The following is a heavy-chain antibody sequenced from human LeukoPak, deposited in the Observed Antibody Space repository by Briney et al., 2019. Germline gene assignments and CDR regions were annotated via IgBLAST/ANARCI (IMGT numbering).Heavy chain of an antibody. CDR3: ARSGGLQKFDY. J-gene: IGHJ4*02. CDR1: EFTFSNYA. V-gene: IGHV3-30-3*01. D-gene: IGHD4-11*01. CDR2: ISYDGSTI. Sequence: GGSLRLSCAASEFTFSNYAVHWVRQAPGKGLQWVAVISYDGSTIHYADSVKGRFTISRDTSKNTLYLQMNSLRTEDTAVYYCARSGGLQKFDYWGQGALVTISS.